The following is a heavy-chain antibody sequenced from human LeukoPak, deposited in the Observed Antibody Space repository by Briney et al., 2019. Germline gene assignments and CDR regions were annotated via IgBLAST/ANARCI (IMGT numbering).Heavy chain of an antibody. J-gene: IGHJ5*01. CDR3: AREGSSSNWFDS. D-gene: IGHD6-6*01. V-gene: IGHV4-39*07. CDR1: GGSISSSSYY. CDR2: IYYSGST. Sequence: PSETLSLTCTVSGGSISSSSYYWGWIRQPPGKGLEWIGSIYYSGSTYYNPSLKSRVTISVGTSKNQFSLKLSSVTAADTAVYYCAREGSSSNWFDSWGQGTLVTVSS.